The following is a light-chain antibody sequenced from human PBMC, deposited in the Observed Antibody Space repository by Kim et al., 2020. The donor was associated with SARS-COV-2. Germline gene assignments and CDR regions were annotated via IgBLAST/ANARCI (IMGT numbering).Light chain of an antibody. Sequence: QLVLTQSPSASASLGASVKLTCALTSGHTDYAIAWHQRQQEKGPRYLMKVTSDGSHTKGDGIPDRFSGSSSGAERFLTISRPQSEDEADYYCQTWDSTIQVFGRGTQLTVL. CDR3: QTWDSTIQV. V-gene: IGLV4-69*01. J-gene: IGLJ3*02. CDR2: VTSDGSH. CDR1: SGHTDYA.